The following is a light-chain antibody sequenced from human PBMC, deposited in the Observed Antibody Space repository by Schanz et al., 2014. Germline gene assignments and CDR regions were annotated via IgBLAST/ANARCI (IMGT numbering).Light chain of an antibody. CDR3: SSYTSSNTGV. CDR1: SSDVGGYNF. Sequence: QSALTQPASVSGSPGQSITISCTGTSSDVGGYNFVSWYQQHPGKAPKLMIHDVSNRPSGVSNRFSGSKSGNTASLTISGLQAEDEADYYCSSYTSSNTGVFGGGTKFTVL. V-gene: IGLV2-14*01. J-gene: IGLJ3*02. CDR2: DVS.